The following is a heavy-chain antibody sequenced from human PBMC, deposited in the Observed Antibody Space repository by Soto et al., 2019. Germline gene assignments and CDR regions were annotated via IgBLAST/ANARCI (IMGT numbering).Heavy chain of an antibody. V-gene: IGHV4-34*01. D-gene: IGHD5-18*01. CDR1: GGSFSGYY. CDR3: ARGRILSYYYYMDV. Sequence: QSQTLSLTCAVYGGSFSGYYWSWIRQPPGKGLEWIGEINHSGSTNYNPSLKSRVTISVDTSKNQFSLKLSSVTAADTAVYYCARGRILSYYYYMDVWGKGTTVTVSS. CDR2: INHSGST. J-gene: IGHJ6*03.